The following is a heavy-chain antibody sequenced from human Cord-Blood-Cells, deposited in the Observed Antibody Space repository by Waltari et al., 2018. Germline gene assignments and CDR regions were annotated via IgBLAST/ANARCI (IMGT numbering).Heavy chain of an antibody. CDR1: GYSISSGYY. V-gene: IGHV4-38-2*01. D-gene: IGHD1-26*01. CDR2: IYHSGRT. CDR3: ARARSYYAFDY. Sequence: QVRLQESGPGLVKPSETLSLTCAVSGYSISSGYYWGWIRQPPGKGLEWIGSIYHSGRTDYTPSLKSRVTISVDTSKNQFSLKLSSVTAADTAVYYCARARSYYAFDYWGQGTLVTVSS. J-gene: IGHJ4*02.